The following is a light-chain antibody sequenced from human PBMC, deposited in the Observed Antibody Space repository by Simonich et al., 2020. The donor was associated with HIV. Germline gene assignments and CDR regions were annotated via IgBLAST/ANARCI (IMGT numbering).Light chain of an antibody. V-gene: IGLV2-14*01. CDR2: DVS. J-gene: IGLJ3*02. CDR1: SSDGGGYKY. CDR3: GSYTSSGTWV. Sequence: QSALTQPASVSGSPGQSITISCTGTSSDGGGYKYVSCDPQHPGQDPKLMIYDVSKRPSGVSNRFSGSKSGNTASLTISGLQAEDEADYYCGSYTSSGTWVFGGGTKLTVL.